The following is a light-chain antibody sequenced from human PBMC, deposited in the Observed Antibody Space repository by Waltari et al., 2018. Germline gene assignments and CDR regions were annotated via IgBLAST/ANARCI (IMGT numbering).Light chain of an antibody. J-gene: IGLJ1*01. V-gene: IGLV2-14*01. CDR3: SSFTTSSTQV. CDR1: SSDVGAYDY. CDR2: EVS. Sequence: QSALTQPASVSGSPGHSITIPCPGTSSDVGAYDYVPWYQQYPGKAPKLMIFEVSNRPSGASIRFSGSKSGNTASLTISGLLPEDEADYYCSSFTTSSTQVFGTGTKVTVL.